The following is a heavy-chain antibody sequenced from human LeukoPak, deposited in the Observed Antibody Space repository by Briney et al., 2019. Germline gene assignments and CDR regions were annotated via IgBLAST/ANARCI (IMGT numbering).Heavy chain of an antibody. CDR3: AKGSGWEMSYYYYYMDV. CDR2: IRYDGSHK. CDR1: GFTFISYG. V-gene: IGHV3-30*02. Sequence: LTGGSLRLSCAASGFTFISYGMHWVRQAPGKGLEWVAFIRYDGSHKCYVGSVKGRFTISRDNSKNTLYLQMNSLRAEDTAVYYCAKGSGWEMSYYYYYMDVWGKGTTVTISS. J-gene: IGHJ6*03. D-gene: IGHD1-26*01.